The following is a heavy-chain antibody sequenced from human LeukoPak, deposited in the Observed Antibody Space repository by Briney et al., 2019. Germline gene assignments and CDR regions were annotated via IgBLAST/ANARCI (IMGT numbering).Heavy chain of an antibody. CDR2: INAGNGNT. CDR1: GYTFTSCA. J-gene: IGHJ5*02. Sequence: ASVKVSCKASGYTFTSCAMHWVRQAPGQRLEWMGWINAGNGNTKYSQKFQGRVTITRDTSASTAYMELSSLRSEDTAVYYCARDWGTYCSSTSCYQHHYGDYHLRWFDPWGQGTLVTVSS. D-gene: IGHD2-2*01. CDR3: ARDWGTYCSSTSCYQHHYGDYHLRWFDP. V-gene: IGHV1-3*01.